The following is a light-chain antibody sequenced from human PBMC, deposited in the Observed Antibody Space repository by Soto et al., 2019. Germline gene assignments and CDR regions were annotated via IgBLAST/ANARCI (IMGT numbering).Light chain of an antibody. CDR1: SGSVSTDNY. J-gene: IGLJ3*02. CDR2: STN. Sequence: QTVVTQEPSLSVSPAGTVTLTCALNSGSVSTDNYPSWYQQTPGQAPRSLIYSTNTRSSGVPDRFSGSILENKAALTITGAQADDESDYYCVLYMGRGISVFGGGTKVTVL. V-gene: IGLV8-61*01. CDR3: VLYMGRGISV.